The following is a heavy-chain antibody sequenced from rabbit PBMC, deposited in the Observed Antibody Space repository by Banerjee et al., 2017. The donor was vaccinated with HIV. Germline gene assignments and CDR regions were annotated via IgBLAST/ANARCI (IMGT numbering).Heavy chain of an antibody. CDR3: ARGVVTYGYAGYGYATYFNL. D-gene: IGHD6-1*01. V-gene: IGHV1S40*01. J-gene: IGHJ4*01. CDR1: GFSFSSSYW. CDR2: IGAGSGTT. Sequence: QSLEESGGDLVKPGASLTLNCTASGFSFSSSYWICWVRQAPGKGLEWIGCIGAGSGTTYYATWAKGRFTISKTSSTTVTLQMTSLTAADTATYFCARGVVTYGYAGYGYATYFNLWARAPSSPS.